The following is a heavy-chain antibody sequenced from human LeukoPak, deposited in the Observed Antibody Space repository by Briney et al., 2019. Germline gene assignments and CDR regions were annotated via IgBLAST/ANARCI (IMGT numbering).Heavy chain of an antibody. V-gene: IGHV4-59*01. CDR3: ARVLPAYDFRYYFDY. Sequence: SETLSLTCTVSGGSISSYYWSWIRRPPGKGLEWIGYIYYSGGTNYNPSLKSRVTISVDTSKNQFSLKLSSVTAADTAVYYCARVLPAYDFRYYFDYWGKGTLVTVSS. D-gene: IGHD3-3*01. J-gene: IGHJ4*02. CDR1: GGSISSYY. CDR2: IYYSGGT.